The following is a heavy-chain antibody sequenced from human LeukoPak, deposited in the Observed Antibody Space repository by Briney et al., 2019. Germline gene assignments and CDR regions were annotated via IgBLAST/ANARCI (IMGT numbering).Heavy chain of an antibody. D-gene: IGHD3-22*01. CDR1: GGTFSSYA. V-gene: IGHV1-69*05. CDR3: ARDLYDSSGYPFDY. J-gene: IGHJ4*02. CDR2: IIPIFGTA. Sequence: SVKVSCKASGGTFSSYAISWVRQAPGQGLEWMGRIIPIFGTANYAQKFQGRVAITTDESTSTAYMELSSLRSEDTAVYYCARDLYDSSGYPFDYWGQGTLVTVSS.